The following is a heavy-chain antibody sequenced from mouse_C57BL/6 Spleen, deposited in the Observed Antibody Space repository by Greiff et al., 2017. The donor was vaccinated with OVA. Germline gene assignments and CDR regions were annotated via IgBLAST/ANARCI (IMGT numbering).Heavy chain of an antibody. J-gene: IGHJ2*01. CDR3: ARGGYYYGSRDY. V-gene: IGHV1-80*01. Sequence: VQRVESGAELVKPGASVKISCKASGYAFSSYWMNWVKQRPGKGLEWIGQIYPGDGDTNYHGKFKGKATLTADKSSSTAYMQLSSLTSEDSAVYFCARGGYYYGSRDYWGQGTTLTVSS. D-gene: IGHD1-1*01. CDR1: GYAFSSYW. CDR2: IYPGDGDT.